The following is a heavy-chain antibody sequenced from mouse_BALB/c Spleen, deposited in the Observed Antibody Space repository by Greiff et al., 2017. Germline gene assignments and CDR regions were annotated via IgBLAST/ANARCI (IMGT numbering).Heavy chain of an antibody. CDR1: GFSLTSYG. CDR2: IWAGGST. Sequence: VQLVESGPGLVAPSQSLSITCTVSGFSLTSYGVHWVRQPPGKGLEWLGVIWAGGSTNYNSALMSRLSISKDNSKSQVFLKMNSLQTDDTAMYCCAREGNYGYCEVWGAGTTVTVAS. CDR3: AREGNYGYCEV. J-gene: IGHJ1*01. D-gene: IGHD2-1*01. V-gene: IGHV2-9*02.